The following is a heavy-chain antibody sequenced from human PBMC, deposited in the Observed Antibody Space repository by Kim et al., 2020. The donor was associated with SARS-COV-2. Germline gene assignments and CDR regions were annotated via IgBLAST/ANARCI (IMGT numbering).Heavy chain of an antibody. CDR2: IKSKAYGETT. D-gene: IGHD1-26*01. CDR1: GITFSTVW. V-gene: IGHV3-15*01. J-gene: IGHJ4*02. CDR3: AGRSADSSGE. Sequence: GGSLRLSCVASGITFSTVWMTWVRQALGKGLEWVGRIKSKAYGETTYYAAPLKGRFTISRDDSKNTLYLQMNSLKTEDTAIYYCAGRSADSSGEWGQGTLVTVSS.